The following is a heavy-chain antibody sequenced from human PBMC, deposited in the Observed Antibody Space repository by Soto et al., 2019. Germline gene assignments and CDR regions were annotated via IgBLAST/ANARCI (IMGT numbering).Heavy chain of an antibody. CDR2: IIPILGIA. CDR1: GGTFSSYT. J-gene: IGHJ4*02. Sequence: GASVKVSCKASGGTFSSYTISWVRQAPGQGLEWMGRIIPILGIANYAQKFQGRVTITADKSTSTAYMELSSLRSEDTAVYYCARDRYYGDYYDHGWGQGTLVTVSS. D-gene: IGHD4-17*01. V-gene: IGHV1-69*04. CDR3: ARDRYYGDYYDHG.